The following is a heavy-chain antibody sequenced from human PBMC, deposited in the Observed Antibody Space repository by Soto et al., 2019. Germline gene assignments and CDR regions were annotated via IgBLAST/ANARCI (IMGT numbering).Heavy chain of an antibody. J-gene: IGHJ4*02. CDR2: IKQHGSEK. CDR3: AREGRESSGWTD. Sequence: EVQLVESRGGLVQPGGSLRLSCAASEFIFSNYWMSWVRQAPGKGLEWVANIKQHGSEKHYVDSVKGRFTISRDDAKKSVYLQMNSLRVEDTAVYYCAREGRESSGWTDWGQGTLVTVSS. CDR1: EFIFSNYW. V-gene: IGHV3-7*04. D-gene: IGHD6-19*01.